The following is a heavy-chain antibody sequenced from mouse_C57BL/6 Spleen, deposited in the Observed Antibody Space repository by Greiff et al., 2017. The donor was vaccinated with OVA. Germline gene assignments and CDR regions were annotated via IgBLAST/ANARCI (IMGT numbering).Heavy chain of an antibody. V-gene: IGHV1-15*01. J-gene: IGHJ2*01. CDR2: IDPETGGT. D-gene: IGHD4-1*01. Sequence: QVQLQQSGAELVRPGASVTLSCKASGYTFTDYEMHWVKQTPVHGLEWIGAIDPETGGTAYNQKFKGKAILTADKSSSTAYMELRSLTSEAAAVYYCTRDAGTDYFDYWGQGTTLTVSS. CDR1: GYTFTDYE. CDR3: TRDAGTDYFDY.